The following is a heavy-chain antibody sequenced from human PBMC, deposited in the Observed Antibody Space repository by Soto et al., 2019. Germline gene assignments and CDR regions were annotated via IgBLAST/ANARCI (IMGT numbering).Heavy chain of an antibody. CDR3: TTYDYILGSVRYRWAY. Sequence: PGGSLRLSCAASGFTFSIAWMSWVRQAPGKGLEWVARIKSKTDGGTTDHAAPVKGRFTISRDDSKNTVYPQMNSLETEDTAVYYCTTYDYILGSVRYRWAYWGQGALVTVSS. CDR1: GFTFSIAW. J-gene: IGHJ4*02. D-gene: IGHD3-16*02. CDR2: IKSKTDGGTT. V-gene: IGHV3-15*01.